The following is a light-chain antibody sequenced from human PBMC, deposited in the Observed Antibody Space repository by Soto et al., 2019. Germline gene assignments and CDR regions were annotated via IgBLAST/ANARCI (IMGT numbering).Light chain of an antibody. V-gene: IGLV2-14*01. Sequence: QSVLAQPASVSGSPGQSITISCTGTSSDVGGYNYVSWYQQHPGKAPKLMIYEVSNRPSGVSNRFSGSKSGNTASLTISGLKAEEEADYYCSSYTSSSTLHYVFGTGTKVTV. CDR2: EVS. J-gene: IGLJ1*01. CDR1: SSDVGGYNY. CDR3: SSYTSSSTLHYV.